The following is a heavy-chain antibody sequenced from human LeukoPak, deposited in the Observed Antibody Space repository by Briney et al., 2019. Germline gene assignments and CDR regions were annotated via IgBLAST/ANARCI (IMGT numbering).Heavy chain of an antibody. D-gene: IGHD3-3*01. J-gene: IGHJ4*02. Sequence: GGSLRLSCAASGFSFSSYWMSWVRQAPGKGLEWVANIKQDGSENYYVDSVKGRFTISGDNAKNSLYLQMNSLRAEDTAVYYCARVSPTIFGVVIGPEDEPFDYWGQGTLVTVSS. CDR3: ARVSPTIFGVVIGPEDEPFDY. CDR2: IKQDGSEN. CDR1: GFSFSSYW. V-gene: IGHV3-7*01.